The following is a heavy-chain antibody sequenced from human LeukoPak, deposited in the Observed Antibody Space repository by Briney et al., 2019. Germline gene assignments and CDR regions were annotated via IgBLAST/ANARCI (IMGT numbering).Heavy chain of an antibody. J-gene: IGHJ5*01. CDR1: GFTFSTYS. CDR3: ARGGTFGVDTSDS. Sequence: PGGSLRLSCAVSGFTFSTYSKSWVRQAPGKGLEWVSSISSSSRNTYYTDSMKGRFTISRDNAKNSLYLQMSSLRAEDTAVYYCARGGTFGVDTSDSWGQGTLVTVSS. D-gene: IGHD3-3*01. V-gene: IGHV3-21*01. CDR2: ISSSSRNT.